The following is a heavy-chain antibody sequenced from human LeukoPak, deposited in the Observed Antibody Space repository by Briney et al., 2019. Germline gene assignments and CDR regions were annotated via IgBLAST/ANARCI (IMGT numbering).Heavy chain of an antibody. V-gene: IGHV3-48*01. CDR1: GFTFTTYS. CDR2: ISSTSRTI. CDR3: ARVGYTYGYFDY. J-gene: IGHJ4*02. D-gene: IGHD5-18*01. Sequence: GGSLRLSCAGSGFTFTTYSMNWVRQAPGKGLEWVSYISSTSRTIYYADSVKGRFTISRDNAKNSLYLHMNSLRAEDTAVYYCARVGYTYGYFDYWGQGALVTVPS.